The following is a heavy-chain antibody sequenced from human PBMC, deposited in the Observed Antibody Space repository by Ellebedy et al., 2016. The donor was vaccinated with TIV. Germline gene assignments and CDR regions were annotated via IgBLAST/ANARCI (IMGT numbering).Heavy chain of an antibody. D-gene: IGHD1-1*01. CDR3: ARTTGTTPPAYYYYMDV. J-gene: IGHJ6*03. CDR2: ISAYNGNT. Sequence: ASVKVSCKASGYTFTSYGISWVRQAPGQGLEWMGWISAYNGNTNYAQKLQGRVTMTTDTSTSTAYMELRSLRSDDTAVYYCARTTGTTPPAYYYYMDVWGKGTTVTVSS. V-gene: IGHV1-18*01. CDR1: GYTFTSYG.